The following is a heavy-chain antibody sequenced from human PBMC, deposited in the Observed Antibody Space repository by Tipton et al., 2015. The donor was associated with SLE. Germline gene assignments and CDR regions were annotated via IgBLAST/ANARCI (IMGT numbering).Heavy chain of an antibody. CDR1: GYTFTGYY. V-gene: IGHV1-2*02. CDR2: INPNGGGT. D-gene: IGHD6-19*01. J-gene: IGHJ4*02. Sequence: QLVQSGAEVKKPGASVKVSCKASGYTFTGYYMHWVRQAPGQGLEWMGWINPNGGGTNYAQKFQGRVTMTRDTSISTAYMELSRLRSDDTAVYYCARGQWWLVRYFDYWGQGTLVTVSS. CDR3: ARGQWWLVRYFDY.